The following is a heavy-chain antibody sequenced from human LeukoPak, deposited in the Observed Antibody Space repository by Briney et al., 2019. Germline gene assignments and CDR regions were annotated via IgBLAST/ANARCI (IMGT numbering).Heavy chain of an antibody. Sequence: GGSLRLSCTASGFIFSNYWMTWVRQAPGKGLEWVAQINQDGSKEYYIDSVKARFSISRDNARNSLSLRMNSLRAEDTAVYYCARGYSYGMDVWGQGTTVTVSS. CDR3: ARGYSYGMDV. J-gene: IGHJ6*02. D-gene: IGHD1-14*01. CDR2: INQDGSKE. V-gene: IGHV3-7*04. CDR1: GFIFSNYW.